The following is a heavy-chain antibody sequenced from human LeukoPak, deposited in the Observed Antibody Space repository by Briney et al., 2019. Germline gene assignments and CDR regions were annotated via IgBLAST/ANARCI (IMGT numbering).Heavy chain of an antibody. CDR2: ISWNSGSI. CDR1: GFTFGDYA. J-gene: IGHJ4*02. Sequence: PGRSLRLSCAASGFTFGDYAMHWVRQAPGKGLEWVSGISWNSGSIGYADSVKGRFTISRDNAKNSLYLQMNSLRAEDTALYYCAKGNSDYLPYYFDYWGQGTLVTVSS. CDR3: AKGNSDYLPYYFDY. V-gene: IGHV3-9*01. D-gene: IGHD4-11*01.